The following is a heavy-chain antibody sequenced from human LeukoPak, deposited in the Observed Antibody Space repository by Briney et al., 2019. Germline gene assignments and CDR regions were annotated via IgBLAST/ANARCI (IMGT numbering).Heavy chain of an antibody. CDR1: GGSISSGSFY. CDR2: IYTSRST. D-gene: IGHD1-26*01. V-gene: IGHV4-61*02. CDR3: ASLGSMGY. J-gene: IGHJ4*02. Sequence: PSETLSLTCTVSGGSISSGSFYWNWIRQPAGKGLEWIGRIYTSRSTTYNPSLKSRVTISVDTSKNQFSLKLTSVTAADTAVYYCASLGSMGYWGQGTLVTVSS.